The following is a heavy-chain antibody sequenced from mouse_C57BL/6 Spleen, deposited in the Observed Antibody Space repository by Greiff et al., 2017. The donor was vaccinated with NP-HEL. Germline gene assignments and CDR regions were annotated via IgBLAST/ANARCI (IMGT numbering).Heavy chain of an antibody. CDR3: TTGGSSYWFAY. D-gene: IGHD1-1*01. Sequence: EVKLMESGAELVRPGASVKLSCTASGFNIKDYYMHWVKQRPEQGLEWIGRIDPEDGDTEYAPKFQGKATMTADTSSNTAYLQLSSLTSEDTAVYYCTTGGSSYWFAYWGQGTLVTVSA. V-gene: IGHV14-1*01. CDR1: GFNIKDYY. CDR2: IDPEDGDT. J-gene: IGHJ3*01.